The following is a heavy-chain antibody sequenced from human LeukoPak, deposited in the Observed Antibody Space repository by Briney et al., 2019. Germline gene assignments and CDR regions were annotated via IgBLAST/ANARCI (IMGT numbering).Heavy chain of an antibody. CDR3: ANRLKAGVDY. CDR1: GFTFSSYA. Sequence: PGGSLRLSCAASGFTFSSYAMSWVRQAPRKGLEWVSAISGSGGSTYYADSVKGRFTISRDNSMNTLYLQMNSLRAEDTAVYYCANRLKAGVDYWGQGTLVTVSS. CDR2: ISGSGGST. J-gene: IGHJ4*02. V-gene: IGHV3-23*01. D-gene: IGHD6-19*01.